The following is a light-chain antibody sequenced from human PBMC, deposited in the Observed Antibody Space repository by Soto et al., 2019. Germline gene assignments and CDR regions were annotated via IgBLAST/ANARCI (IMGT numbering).Light chain of an antibody. CDR2: AAS. CDR1: QSVYSSY. V-gene: IGKV3-20*01. CDR3: QQYGRSPRVQFT. Sequence: EIVLTQSPGTLSLSPGERATLSCRASQSVYSSYLAWYQHKPGQAPRLLIYAASRRATGIPDRFSGSGSGTIFTHPNSRLEPEDSAVKYCQQYGRSPRVQFTFGPPTKVDIK. J-gene: IGKJ3*01.